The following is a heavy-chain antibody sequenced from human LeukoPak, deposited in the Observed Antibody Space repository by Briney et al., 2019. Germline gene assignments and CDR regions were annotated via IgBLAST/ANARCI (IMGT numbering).Heavy chain of an antibody. D-gene: IGHD4-17*01. Sequence: ASVKVSCKASGYTFTSYYMHWVRQAPGQGLEWRGIINPSGGSTSYAQKFQGRVTMTRDTSTSTVYMELSSLRSEDTAVYYCARDGAYGDSHTYYYYGMDVWGQGTTVTVSS. CDR2: INPSGGST. V-gene: IGHV1-46*01. J-gene: IGHJ6*02. CDR1: GYTFTSYY. CDR3: ARDGAYGDSHTYYYYGMDV.